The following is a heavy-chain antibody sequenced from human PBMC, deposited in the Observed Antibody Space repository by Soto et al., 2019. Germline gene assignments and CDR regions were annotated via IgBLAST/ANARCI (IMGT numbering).Heavy chain of an antibody. CDR2: IYPGDSDT. J-gene: IGHJ3*02. CDR1: GYSFTSYW. V-gene: IGHV5-51*01. Sequence: GESLKISCKGSGYSFTSYWIGWVRQMPGKGLEWMGIIYPGDSDTRYSPSFQGQVTISADKSISTAYLQWSSLKASDTAMYYCASYGDWNYEGNLVAFDIWGQGTMVTVSS. D-gene: IGHD1-7*01. CDR3: ASYGDWNYEGNLVAFDI.